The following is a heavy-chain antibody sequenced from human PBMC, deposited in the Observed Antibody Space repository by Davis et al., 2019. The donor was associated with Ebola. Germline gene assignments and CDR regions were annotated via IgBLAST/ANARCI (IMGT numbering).Heavy chain of an antibody. J-gene: IGHJ6*04. CDR2: TYYSSKWYN. CDR3: ATGWLRTGVDV. CDR1: GDSVSSGG. D-gene: IGHD5-12*01. Sequence: HSQTLSLTCAISGDSVSSGGWNWIRQSPSRGLEWLGRTYYSSKWYNDYAVSVKSRIYINPVTSKNQFSLQLNSVTPEDTAVYYCATGWLRTGVDVWGKGTTVIVSS. V-gene: IGHV6-1*01.